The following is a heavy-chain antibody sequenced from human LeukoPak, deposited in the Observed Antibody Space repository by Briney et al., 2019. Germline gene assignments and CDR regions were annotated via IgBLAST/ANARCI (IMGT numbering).Heavy chain of an antibody. CDR3: LRRSLGD. V-gene: IGHV3-15*01. Sequence: GGSLRLSCAASGFTFSSYWMHWVRQAPGKGLEWVGRIKSKPDGGTTEYAAPVKGRFTISRDDSKDTVYLQMNSLKTEDTAVYYCLRRSLGDWGQGTLVTVSS. D-gene: IGHD4-17*01. J-gene: IGHJ4*02. CDR1: GFTFSSYW. CDR2: IKSKPDGGTT.